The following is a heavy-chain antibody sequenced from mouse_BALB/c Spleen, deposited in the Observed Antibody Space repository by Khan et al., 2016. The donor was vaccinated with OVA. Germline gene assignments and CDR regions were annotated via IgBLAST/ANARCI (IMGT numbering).Heavy chain of an antibody. CDR2: IDSNGGST. CDR1: RFTITSYC. Sequence: EVQLVESGGGIVQPGGSLKLSCAASRFTITSYCMSSVRQTPDKRLELVATIDSNGGSTDYQDSVKRRFTISGDNSKNALYLQMRSLKTEDTASDKCARIDYWGQGTTLTVSS. CDR3: ARIDY. V-gene: IGHV5-6-3*01. J-gene: IGHJ2*01.